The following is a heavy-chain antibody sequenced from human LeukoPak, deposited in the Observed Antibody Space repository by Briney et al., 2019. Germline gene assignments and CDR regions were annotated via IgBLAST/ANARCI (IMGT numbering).Heavy chain of an antibody. CDR2: IYYSGST. Sequence: SETLSLTCTVSGASVSSGGYYWGWLRQPPGKGLEWIGYIYYSGSTNYNPSLKSRVTISVDTPKNQFSLKVSSVTAADTAVYYCARRGGSGRSFDYWGQGTLVTVSS. CDR1: GASVSSGGYY. J-gene: IGHJ4*02. CDR3: ARRGGSGRSFDY. V-gene: IGHV4-61*08. D-gene: IGHD3-10*01.